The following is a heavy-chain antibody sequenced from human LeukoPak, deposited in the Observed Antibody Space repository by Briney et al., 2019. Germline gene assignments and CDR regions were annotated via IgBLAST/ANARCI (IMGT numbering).Heavy chain of an antibody. CDR3: ATATPQYSYGNPYYYGMDV. CDR1: GYTLTELS. V-gene: IGHV1-24*01. J-gene: IGHJ6*02. Sequence: GASAKVSCKVSGYTLTELSMHWVRQAPGKGLEWMGGFDPEDGETIYAQRFQGRVTMTEDTSTDTAYMELSSLRSEDTAVYYCATATPQYSYGNPYYYGMDVWGQGTTVTVSS. CDR2: FDPEDGET. D-gene: IGHD5-18*01.